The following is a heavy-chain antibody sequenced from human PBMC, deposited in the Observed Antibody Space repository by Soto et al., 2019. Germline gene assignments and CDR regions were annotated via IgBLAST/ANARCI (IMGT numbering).Heavy chain of an antibody. V-gene: IGHV3-15*01. CDR1: GVTFTNAW. Sequence: EVQLVESGGDLVKPGGSLRLSCAASGVTFTNAWMSWVRQAPGKGLEWVGRIKTKTDGGTTDYAAPVKGRFTISRDDSKKTLYLQMTSLKTEDTGVYYCTAAHVGYDFSGYYYYHGMDVWGQGTTVTVSS. CDR3: TAAHVGYDFSGYYYYHGMDV. D-gene: IGHD3-22*01. CDR2: IKTKTDGGTT. J-gene: IGHJ6*02.